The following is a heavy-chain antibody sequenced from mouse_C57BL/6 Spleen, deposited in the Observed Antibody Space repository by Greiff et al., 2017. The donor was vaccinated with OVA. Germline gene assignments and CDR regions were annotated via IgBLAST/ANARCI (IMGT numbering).Heavy chain of an antibody. D-gene: IGHD4-1*01. CDR3: ARDWSYAMDY. CDR1: GYAFSSSW. V-gene: IGHV1-82*01. J-gene: IGHJ4*01. CDR2: IYPGDGDT. Sequence: VKLMESGPELVKPGASVKISCKASGYAFSSSWMNWVKQRPGKGLEWIGRIYPGDGDTNYNGKFKGKATLTADKSSSTAYMQLSSLTSEDSAVYFCARDWSYAMDYWGQGTSVTVSS.